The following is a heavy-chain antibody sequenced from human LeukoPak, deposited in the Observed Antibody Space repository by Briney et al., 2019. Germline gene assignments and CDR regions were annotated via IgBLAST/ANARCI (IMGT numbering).Heavy chain of an antibody. J-gene: IGHJ4*02. Sequence: PSETLSLTCTVSGGSISSSSYYWSWIRQPAGKGLEWIGCIYTSGSTNYNPSLKSRVTMSVDTSKNQFSLKLSSVTAADTAVYYCAALVVITTLRSGYFDYWGQGTLVTVSS. CDR2: IYTSGST. CDR1: GGSISSSSYY. V-gene: IGHV4-61*02. CDR3: AALVVITTLRSGYFDY. D-gene: IGHD3-22*01.